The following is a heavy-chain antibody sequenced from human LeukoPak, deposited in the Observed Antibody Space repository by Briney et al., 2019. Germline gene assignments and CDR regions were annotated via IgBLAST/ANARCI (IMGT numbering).Heavy chain of an antibody. Sequence: GEPLKISCKVSGYSFPSYWITWVRQVPGKGLEWMGRIAPSDSYTNYNPSFEGHVTMSVEKSITTVYLQWSSLKASDTAMYYCVRQPPGVYDTTQNWFDPWGQGTLVTVSS. D-gene: IGHD3-22*01. J-gene: IGHJ5*02. CDR2: IAPSDSYT. CDR1: GYSFPSYW. CDR3: VRQPPGVYDTTQNWFDP. V-gene: IGHV5-10-1*01.